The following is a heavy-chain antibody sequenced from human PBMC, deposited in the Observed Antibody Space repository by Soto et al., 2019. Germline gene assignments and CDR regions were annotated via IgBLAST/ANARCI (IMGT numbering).Heavy chain of an antibody. D-gene: IGHD6-6*01. J-gene: IGHJ1*01. CDR2: IYPGDSDT. CDR1: GYSFTSYW. Sequence: PGESLKISCKGSGYSFTSYWIGWVRQMPGKGLEWMGIIYPGDSDTRYIPSFQGQVTISAGKSISTAYLQWSSLKASDTAIYYCSKFKYSTSVRYLQHWGQGTPVTVSS. V-gene: IGHV5-51*01. CDR3: SKFKYSTSVRYLQH.